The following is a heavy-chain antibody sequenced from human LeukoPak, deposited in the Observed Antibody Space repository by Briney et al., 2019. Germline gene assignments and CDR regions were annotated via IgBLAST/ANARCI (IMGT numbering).Heavy chain of an antibody. J-gene: IGHJ4*02. V-gene: IGHV3-53*01. CDR2: IYTGGST. Sequence: GGSLRLSRAPSGFTVSIIYMSWVRQAPGEGLEWVSVIYTGGSTYYADSVKGRFTISRDISKNTLYLQMNSLRAEDTAVYYCERGTVTAPDYWGQGTLVTVSS. CDR1: GFTVSIIY. D-gene: IGHD4-17*01. CDR3: ERGTVTAPDY.